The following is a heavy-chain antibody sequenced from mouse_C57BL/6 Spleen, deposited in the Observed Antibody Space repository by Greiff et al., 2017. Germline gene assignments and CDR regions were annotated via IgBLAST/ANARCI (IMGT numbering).Heavy chain of an antibody. CDR1: GFTFSSYT. Sequence: EVNVVESGGGLVKPGGSLKLSCAASGFTFSSYTMSWVRQTPEKRLEWVATISGGGGNTYYPDSVKGRFTISRDNAKNTLYLQMSSLRSEDTALYYCARHRGSSLYYAMDYWGQGTSVTVSS. CDR3: ARHRGSSLYYAMDY. CDR2: ISGGGGNT. J-gene: IGHJ4*01. D-gene: IGHD1-1*01. V-gene: IGHV5-9*01.